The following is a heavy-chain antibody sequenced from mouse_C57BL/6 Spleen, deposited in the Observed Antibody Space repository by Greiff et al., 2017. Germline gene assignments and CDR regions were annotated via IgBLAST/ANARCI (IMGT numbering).Heavy chain of an antibody. V-gene: IGHV3-6*01. Sequence: EVKLMESGPGLVKPSQSLSLTCSVTGYSITSGYYWNWIRQFPGNKLEWMGYISYDGSNNYNPSLKNRISITRDTSKNQFFLKLNSVTTEDTATYYCARRYYGYDGYAMYYWGQGTSVTVSS. CDR3: ARRYYGYDGYAMYY. D-gene: IGHD2-2*01. CDR1: GYSITSGYY. CDR2: ISYDGSN. J-gene: IGHJ4*01.